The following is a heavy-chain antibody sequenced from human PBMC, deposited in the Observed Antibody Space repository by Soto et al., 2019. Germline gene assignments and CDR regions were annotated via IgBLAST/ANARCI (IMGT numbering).Heavy chain of an antibody. CDR2: IYYSGST. CDR1: GGSVSSGSYY. Sequence: QVQLQESGPGLVKPSETLSLTCTVSGGSVSSGSYYWSWIRQPPGKGLEWIGYIYYSGSTNYNPSIKSRVTIAVDTSKNQFSLKLSSVTAADTAVYYWASGRFMGYWGQGTLVTVSS. J-gene: IGHJ4*02. V-gene: IGHV4-61*01. D-gene: IGHD3-10*01. CDR3: ASGRFMGY.